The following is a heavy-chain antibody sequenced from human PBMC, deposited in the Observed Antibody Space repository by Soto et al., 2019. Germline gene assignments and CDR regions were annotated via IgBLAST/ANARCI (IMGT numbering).Heavy chain of an antibody. D-gene: IGHD2-15*01. J-gene: IGHJ4*02. V-gene: IGHV3-53*01. CDR1: GFTVSNNY. Sequence: PGGSLRLSCAASGFTVSNNYMSWVRQAPGKGLEWVSIIYSGGSTYYADSVQGRFTISRDNSKNTLFLQMSSLRAEDTAVYYCAREGGGVYCSGGRCYGRYFDFWGQGTRVTVSS. CDR2: IYSGGST. CDR3: AREGGGVYCSGGRCYGRYFDF.